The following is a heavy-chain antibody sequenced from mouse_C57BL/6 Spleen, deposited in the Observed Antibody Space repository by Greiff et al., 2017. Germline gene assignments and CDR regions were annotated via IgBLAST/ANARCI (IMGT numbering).Heavy chain of an antibody. CDR1: GFTFSSYG. Sequence: EVQVVESGGDLVKPGGSLKLSCAASGFTFSSYGMSWVRQTPDKRLEWVATISSGGSYTYYPDSVKGRFTISRDNAKNTLYLQMSSLKSEDTAMYYCARHGWVDYWGQGTTLTVSS. CDR2: ISSGGSYT. V-gene: IGHV5-6*01. D-gene: IGHD1-2*01. J-gene: IGHJ2*01. CDR3: ARHGWVDY.